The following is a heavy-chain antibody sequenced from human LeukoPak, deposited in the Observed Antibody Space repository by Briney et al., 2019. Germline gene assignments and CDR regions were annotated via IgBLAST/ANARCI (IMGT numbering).Heavy chain of an antibody. Sequence: GGSLRLSCAASGFTFNSYGMHWVRQAPGKGLEWVAVISYDGSNKYYADSVKGRFTISRDNSKNTLYLQMNSLRAEDTAVYYCARKEPYFDYWGQGTLVTVSS. J-gene: IGHJ4*02. V-gene: IGHV3-30*03. CDR1: GFTFNSYG. D-gene: IGHD1-14*01. CDR3: ARKEPYFDY. CDR2: ISYDGSNK.